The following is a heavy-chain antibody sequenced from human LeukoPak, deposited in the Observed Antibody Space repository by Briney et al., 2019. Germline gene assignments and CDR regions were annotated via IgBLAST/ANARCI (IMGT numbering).Heavy chain of an antibody. V-gene: IGHV4-34*01. CDR3: ARALRNGYNTGFDP. D-gene: IGHD5-24*01. CDR1: GGSFSGYY. J-gene: IGHJ5*02. Sequence: SETLSLTCAVYGGSFSGYYWSWIRQPPGKGLEWIGEINHSGSTNYNPSLKSRVTISVDTSKNQFSLKLSSVTAADTAVYYCARALRNGYNTGFDPWGQGTLVTVSS. CDR2: INHSGST.